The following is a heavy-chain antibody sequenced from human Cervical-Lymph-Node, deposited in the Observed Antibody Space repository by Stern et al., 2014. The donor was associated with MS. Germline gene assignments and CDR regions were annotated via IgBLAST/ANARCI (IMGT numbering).Heavy chain of an antibody. D-gene: IGHD3-16*01. V-gene: IGHV3-23*04. CDR2: ISHDGDSA. CDR1: GFTFSCCA. CDR3: AKDLWDYAGMDV. Sequence: EDQLVESGGGLVQPGGSLRLSCAVSGFTFSCCAMCWVRQAPGRGPEWVAGISHDGDSAHYADSVKGRFTISRDTYNNALFLQMSSLRVDDTAVYYCAKDLWDYAGMDVWGQGTTVTVSS. J-gene: IGHJ6*02.